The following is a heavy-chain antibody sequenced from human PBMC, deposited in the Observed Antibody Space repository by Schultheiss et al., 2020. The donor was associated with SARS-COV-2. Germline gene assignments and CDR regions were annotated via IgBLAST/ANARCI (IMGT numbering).Heavy chain of an antibody. D-gene: IGHD3-10*01. J-gene: IGHJ4*02. Sequence: SQTLSLTCTVSGGSISSYYWSWIRQPPGKGLEWIGYIYYSGSTNYNPSLKSRVTISVDTSKNQFSLRLTSVTAADTALYYCARHTMVRAVITPIDYWGQGTLVTVSS. CDR1: GGSISSYY. CDR2: IYYSGST. V-gene: IGHV4-59*08. CDR3: ARHTMVRAVITPIDY.